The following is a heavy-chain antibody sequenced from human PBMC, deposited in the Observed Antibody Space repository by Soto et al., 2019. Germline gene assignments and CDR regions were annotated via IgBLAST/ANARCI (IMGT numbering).Heavy chain of an antibody. V-gene: IGHV3-33*01. D-gene: IGHD2-21*01. Sequence: QVQLVESGGGVVQPGRSLRLSCVASGFTFSNYGMHWVRQAPGKGVEWVGGIWYDGSNKYYGESVKGRFTISRDHSKKRLDRQMNSLGAEDTAGCSCGREQIGGSLGCWGQGTLVSV. CDR2: IWYDGSNK. CDR3: GREQIGGSLGC. CDR1: GFTFSNYG. J-gene: IGHJ4*02.